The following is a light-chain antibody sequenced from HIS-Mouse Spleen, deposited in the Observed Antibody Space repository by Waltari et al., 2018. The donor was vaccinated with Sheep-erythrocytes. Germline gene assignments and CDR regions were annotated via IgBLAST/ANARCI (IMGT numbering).Light chain of an antibody. J-gene: IGKJ3*01. CDR3: QQYNSSLT. V-gene: IGKV1-5*03. CDR2: KAS. Sequence: DIQMTQSPSTLSASVGDRVTITCRASQSISSWLAWYQQKPGTAPQLRIYKASSLESGVPSRFSGSGAGTEFTLTISSLQPDDFATYYCQQYNSSLTFGPGTKVDIK. CDR1: QSISSW.